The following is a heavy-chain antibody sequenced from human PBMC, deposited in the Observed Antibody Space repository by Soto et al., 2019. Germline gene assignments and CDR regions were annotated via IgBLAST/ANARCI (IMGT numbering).Heavy chain of an antibody. V-gene: IGHV1-3*01. D-gene: IGHD5-18*01. CDR1: GYTFTNNV. Sequence: VKVSCKTSGYTFTNNVIHWVRQAPGQRLEWIGWVNAGNDNTKWSREFQGRLTLTKDTSATTAYMELSSLTPEDTAIYFCAREVPYGYSRFDYWGQGTLVTVSS. CDR2: VNAGNDNT. CDR3: AREVPYGYSRFDY. J-gene: IGHJ4*02.